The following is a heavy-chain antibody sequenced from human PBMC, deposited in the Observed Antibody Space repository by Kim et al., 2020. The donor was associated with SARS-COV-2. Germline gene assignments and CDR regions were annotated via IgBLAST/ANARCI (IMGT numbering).Heavy chain of an antibody. D-gene: IGHD2-2*01. CDR1: GGTFSSYA. V-gene: IGHV1-69*13. Sequence: SVKVSCKASGGTFSSYAISWVRQAPGQGLEWMGGIIPIFGTANYAQKFQGRVTITADESTSTAYMELSSLRSEDTAVYYCARDGVVPAAMSRGDAFDIWGQGTMVTVSS. CDR2: IIPIFGTA. J-gene: IGHJ3*02. CDR3: ARDGVVPAAMSRGDAFDI.